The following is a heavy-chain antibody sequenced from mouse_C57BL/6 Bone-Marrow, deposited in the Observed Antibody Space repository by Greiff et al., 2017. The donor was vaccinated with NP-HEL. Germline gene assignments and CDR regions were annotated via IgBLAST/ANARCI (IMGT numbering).Heavy chain of an antibody. Sequence: EVKLMESGAELVRPGASVKLSCTASGFNIKDYYMHWVKQRPEQGLEWIGRIDPEDGDTEYAPKFQGKATMTADTSSNTAYLQLSSLTSEDTAVYYCTTPYYGSFHWYFDVWGTGTTVTVSS. CDR3: TTPYYGSFHWYFDV. CDR1: GFNIKDYY. CDR2: IDPEDGDT. J-gene: IGHJ1*03. D-gene: IGHD1-1*01. V-gene: IGHV14-1*01.